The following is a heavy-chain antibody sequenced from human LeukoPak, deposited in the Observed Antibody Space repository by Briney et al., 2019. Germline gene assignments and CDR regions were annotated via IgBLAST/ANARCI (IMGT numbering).Heavy chain of an antibody. D-gene: IGHD1-26*01. Sequence: ASVKVSCKASGYTFTSYYMHWVRQAPGQGLEWMGIINPSGGSTSYAQKFQGRVTMTRDTSTSTVYMELSSLRSEDTAVYYCARDRWELPDYYYYYGMGVWGQGTTVTVSS. CDR3: ARDRWELPDYYYYYGMGV. CDR1: GYTFTSYY. CDR2: INPSGGST. J-gene: IGHJ6*02. V-gene: IGHV1-46*01.